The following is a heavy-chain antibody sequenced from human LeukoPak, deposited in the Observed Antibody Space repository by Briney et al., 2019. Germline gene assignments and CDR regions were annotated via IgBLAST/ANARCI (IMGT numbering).Heavy chain of an antibody. V-gene: IGHV1-8*01. CDR1: GYTFTSYD. J-gene: IGHJ4*02. Sequence: ASVKVSCKASGYTFTSYDINWVRQATGQGLEWMGWMNPNSGNTGYAQKFQGRVTMTRNTSISTAYMELSRLRSDDTAVYYCARSIAARGANDYWGQGTLVTVSS. D-gene: IGHD6-6*01. CDR3: ARSIAARGANDY. CDR2: MNPNSGNT.